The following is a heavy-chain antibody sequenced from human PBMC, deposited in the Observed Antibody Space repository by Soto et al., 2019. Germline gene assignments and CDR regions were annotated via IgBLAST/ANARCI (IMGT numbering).Heavy chain of an antibody. Sequence: QVQLVECGGGVVQPGRSLRLSCAASGFTFRSYAMHWVRQAPGKGLEWVATISYDENNRYYTDSVKGRFTISRDNSKNTVYLQVNSLRDEDTAVYYCARAMDIGMASKDNWFDPWGQGTLVTVSS. D-gene: IGHD2-2*03. CDR2: ISYDENNR. V-gene: IGHV3-30-3*01. J-gene: IGHJ5*02. CDR1: GFTFRSYA. CDR3: ARAMDIGMASKDNWFDP.